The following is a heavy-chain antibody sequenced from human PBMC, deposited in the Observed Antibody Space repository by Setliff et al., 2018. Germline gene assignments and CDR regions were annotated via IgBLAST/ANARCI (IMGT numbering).Heavy chain of an antibody. J-gene: IGHJ5*02. CDR3: ARAGGYYGSGSYYNDGWFDP. V-gene: IGHV4-4*09. CDR1: GGSLNNYY. Sequence: SETLSLTCTVSGGSLNNYYWTGIRQPPGKGLEWIGYIYTSGTAIYNPSLRSRVTISVDMSKKQFSLKLSSVTAADTAVYYCARAGGYYGSGSYYNDGWFDPWGQGTLVTVSS. CDR2: IYTSGTA. D-gene: IGHD3-10*01.